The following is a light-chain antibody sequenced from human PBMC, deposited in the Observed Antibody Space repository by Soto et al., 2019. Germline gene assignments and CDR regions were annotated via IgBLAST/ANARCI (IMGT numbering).Light chain of an antibody. J-gene: IGKJ1*01. Sequence: DIQMTQSPSILSASIGDRVTITCRASQSINSWLAWYQQKPGKAPKLLIYKASSLKSGVPSRFSGSGSGTEFTLTLDSLQPDDLATYYCQQYDGYPWTFGQGTKVEI. CDR1: QSINSW. V-gene: IGKV1-5*03. CDR2: KAS. CDR3: QQYDGYPWT.